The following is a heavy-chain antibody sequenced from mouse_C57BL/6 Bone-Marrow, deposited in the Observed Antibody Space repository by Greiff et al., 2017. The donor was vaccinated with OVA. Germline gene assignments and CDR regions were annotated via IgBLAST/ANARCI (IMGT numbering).Heavy chain of an antibody. Sequence: LKESGPELVKPGASVKMSCKASGYTFTDYNMHWVKQSHGKSLEWIGYINPNNGGTSYNQKFKGKATLTVNKSSSTAYMELRSLTSEDSAVYYCARWEPIGGFAYWGQGTLVTVSA. D-gene: IGHD4-1*01. J-gene: IGHJ3*01. V-gene: IGHV1-22*01. CDR2: INPNNGGT. CDR1: GYTFTDYN. CDR3: ARWEPIGGFAY.